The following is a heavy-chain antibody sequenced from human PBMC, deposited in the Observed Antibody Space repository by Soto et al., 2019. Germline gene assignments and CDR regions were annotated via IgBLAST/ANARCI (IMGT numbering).Heavy chain of an antibody. Sequence: SETLSLTCRFSGGSINSSSDFCGWVRQPPGKWLEWIGSIYYSGSTYYNPSLRSRVTISVDTSKNQFSLKLSSVTAADTAVFYCARVTPSRHCISRSCYSVARFDPWGQGTLVTVSS. J-gene: IGHJ5*01. CDR1: GGSINSSSDF. CDR2: IYYSGST. CDR3: ARVTPSRHCISRSCYSVARFDP. D-gene: IGHD2-15*01. V-gene: IGHV4-39*01.